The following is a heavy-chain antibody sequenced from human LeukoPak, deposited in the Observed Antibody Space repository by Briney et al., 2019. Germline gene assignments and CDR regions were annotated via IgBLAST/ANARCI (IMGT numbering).Heavy chain of an antibody. CDR3: VKERGDHFEAFDI. CDR2: IRYDGSSK. Sequence: PGGSLRLSCAASGVTSRTYGIHWVRQAPGEGLEWGAFIRYDGSSKYYADSVRGRFTISRGSSRNTVYLQMNSLRAEDTAVYYCVKERGDHFEAFDIWGLGTMVTVSS. CDR1: GVTSRTYG. J-gene: IGHJ3*02. V-gene: IGHV3-30*02. D-gene: IGHD3-10*01.